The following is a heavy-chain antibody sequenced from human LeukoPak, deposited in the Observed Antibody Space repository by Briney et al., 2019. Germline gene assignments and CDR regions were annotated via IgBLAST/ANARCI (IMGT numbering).Heavy chain of an antibody. CDR1: GGSISSYY. D-gene: IGHD3-10*01. Sequence: SETLCLTCTVSGGSISSYYWSWIRQPPGKGLEWIGYIYYSGSTNYNPSLKSRVTISVDTSKNQFSLKLSSVTAADTAVYYCARDSGFGDADGYWGQGTLVTVSS. V-gene: IGHV4-59*01. CDR3: ARDSGFGDADGY. J-gene: IGHJ4*02. CDR2: IYYSGST.